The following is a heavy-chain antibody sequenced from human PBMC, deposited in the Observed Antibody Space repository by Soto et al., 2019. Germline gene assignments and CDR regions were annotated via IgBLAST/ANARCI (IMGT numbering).Heavy chain of an antibody. D-gene: IGHD2-21*02. CDR3: AKGTLAYCGGDCSPPLDY. Sequence: GGSLRLSCAASGFTFSSYAMSWVRQAPGKGLEWVSAISGSGGSTYYADSVKGRFTISRDNSKNTLYLQMNSLRAEDTAVYYFAKGTLAYCGGDCSPPLDYWGQGTLVTVSS. CDR1: GFTFSSYA. J-gene: IGHJ4*02. CDR2: ISGSGGST. V-gene: IGHV3-23*01.